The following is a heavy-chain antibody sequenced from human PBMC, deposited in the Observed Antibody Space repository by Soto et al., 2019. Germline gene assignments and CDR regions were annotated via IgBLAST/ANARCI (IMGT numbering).Heavy chain of an antibody. CDR1: GYIFINYY. D-gene: IGHD1-26*01. Sequence: QVQLVQSGAEVKKPGASVKVSCEASGYIFINYYIHWVRQAPGQGLEWVGIINPTGGNTNYAQKFQGRVTMTRDTSTSTVQMELSSLRPEDTAVYYCTRGLGEGDYWGQGTLVTVSS. V-gene: IGHV1-46*03. J-gene: IGHJ4*02. CDR3: TRGLGEGDY. CDR2: INPTGGNT.